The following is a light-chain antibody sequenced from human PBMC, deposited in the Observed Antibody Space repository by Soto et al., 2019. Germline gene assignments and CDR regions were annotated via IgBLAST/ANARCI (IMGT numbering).Light chain of an antibody. J-gene: IGKJ2*01. V-gene: IGKV3-20*01. CDR3: QHYDKWPFT. CDR2: ASS. CDR1: QSVSSSY. Sequence: EIVLTQSPGTLSLSPGERATLSCRASQSVSSSYLAWYQQKPGQAPRLFIYASSIRATGIPDRFSGSGSGTDFTLTISSLQSEDFAIYYCQHYDKWPFTFGQGTQLEI.